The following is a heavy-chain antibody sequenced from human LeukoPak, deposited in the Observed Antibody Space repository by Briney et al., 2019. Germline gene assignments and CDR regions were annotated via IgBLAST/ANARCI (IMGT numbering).Heavy chain of an antibody. J-gene: IGHJ3*02. CDR1: GYSISSDYY. Sequence: SETLSLTCTVSGYSISSDYYWGWIRQPPGKGLEWIGSIYYSGSTYYNASLKSRVTISVDTSKNQFSLNLNSVTAADTAVYYCARLRGTYTPLDIWGQGTMVTVSS. V-gene: IGHV4-38-2*02. CDR3: ARLRGTYTPLDI. D-gene: IGHD1-26*01. CDR2: IYYSGST.